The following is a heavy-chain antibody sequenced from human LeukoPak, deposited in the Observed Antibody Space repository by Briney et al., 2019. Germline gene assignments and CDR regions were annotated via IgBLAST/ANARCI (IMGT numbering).Heavy chain of an antibody. Sequence: PGGSLRLPCAASGFTFSSYGMHWVRQAPGKGLEWVAFIRYDGSNKYYADSVKGRFTISRDNSKNTLYLQMNSLRAEDTAVYYCAKAPFEYSSSSGDFDYWGQGTLVTVSS. CDR3: AKAPFEYSSSSGDFDY. CDR1: GFTFSSYG. D-gene: IGHD6-6*01. J-gene: IGHJ4*02. V-gene: IGHV3-30*02. CDR2: IRYDGSNK.